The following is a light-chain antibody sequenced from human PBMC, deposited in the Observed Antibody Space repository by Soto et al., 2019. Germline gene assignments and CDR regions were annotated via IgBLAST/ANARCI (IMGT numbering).Light chain of an antibody. V-gene: IGKV3-15*01. CDR1: QSVSSN. CDR2: GAY. CDR3: QQDNNWPLRA. J-gene: IGKJ1*01. Sequence: EIVLTQSPATLSLSPGERARLSWTDSQSVSSNLAWYQQKPGRAPSPLIYGAYTRATGIPARFSGSGSGTEFTLTISSLESEDFAVYCCQQDNNWPLRAXGQGTKVDIK.